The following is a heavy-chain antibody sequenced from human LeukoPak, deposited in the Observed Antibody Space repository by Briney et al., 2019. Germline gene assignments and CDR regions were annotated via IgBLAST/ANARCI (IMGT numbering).Heavy chain of an antibody. V-gene: IGHV3-30*18. J-gene: IGHJ4*02. Sequence: GTSLILSCAASGFTFSSYAMHWVRQAPGKGLEWVAVMSNDGSNKYYGDSVKGRFTVSRDNSKNTLYLQMNSLRAEDTAVYYCAKDIYYHSSGYRGYFDYWGQGTLVTVSS. CDR3: AKDIYYHSSGYRGYFDY. D-gene: IGHD3-22*01. CDR1: GFTFSSYA. CDR2: MSNDGSNK.